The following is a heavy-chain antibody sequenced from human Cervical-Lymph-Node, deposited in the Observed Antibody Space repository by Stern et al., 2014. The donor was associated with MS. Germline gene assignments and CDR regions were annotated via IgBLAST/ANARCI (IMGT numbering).Heavy chain of an antibody. CDR3: ARGPYNRDFFEY. J-gene: IGHJ4*02. CDR2: IIPVVGTA. Sequence: QVQLVQSGAEVMKPGSSVKVSCKASGGTFSRYGISWVRQAPGQGLEWMGGIIPVVGTAAYAEQFQGRVTITADGSTSTAYMELISLTSADTAVYYCARGPYNRDFFEYWGQGTLVTVSS. D-gene: IGHD1-1*01. CDR1: GGTFSRYG. V-gene: IGHV1-69*01.